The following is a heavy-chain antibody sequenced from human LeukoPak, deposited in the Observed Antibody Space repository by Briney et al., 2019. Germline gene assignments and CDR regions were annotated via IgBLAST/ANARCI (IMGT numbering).Heavy chain of an antibody. CDR3: VRDNRSYNFDY. D-gene: IGHD1-26*01. CDR1: GFTFSGYW. CDR2: IKSDGSFT. J-gene: IGHJ4*02. V-gene: IGHV3-74*01. Sequence: PGGSLRLSCAASGFTFSGYWMHWVRQAPGKGLGWVLCIKSDGSFTSIADSAKGRFTISRDNAKNTVYLQMNSLRAEDTAVYYCVRDNRSYNFDYWGQGTLVTVSS.